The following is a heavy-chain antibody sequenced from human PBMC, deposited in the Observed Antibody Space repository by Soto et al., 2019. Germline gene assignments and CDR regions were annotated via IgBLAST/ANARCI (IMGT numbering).Heavy chain of an antibody. CDR3: ARDKAVAGTTDY. D-gene: IGHD6-19*01. V-gene: IGHV3-21*01. J-gene: IGHJ4*02. Sequence: GSLGLSSAASRDTFCSYSMNWVRQDPGKGLEWVSSISSSSSYIYYADSVKGRFTISRDNAKNSLYLQMNSLRAEDTAVYYCARDKAVAGTTDYWGQGTLVTVSS. CDR2: ISSSSSYI. CDR1: RDTFCSYS.